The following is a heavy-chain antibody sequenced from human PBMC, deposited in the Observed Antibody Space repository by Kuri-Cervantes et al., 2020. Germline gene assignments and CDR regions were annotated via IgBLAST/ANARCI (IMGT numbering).Heavy chain of an antibody. V-gene: IGHV3-30*03. CDR1: GFTFSSYG. CDR2: ISYDGSNK. CDR3: ARERSSSWSMSYYYYYYGMDV. D-gene: IGHD6-13*01. Sequence: LSLTCAASGFTFSSYGMHWVRQAPGKGLEWVAVISYDGSNKYYADSVKGRFTISRDDSKNTLYLQMNSLRAEDTAVYYCARERSSSWSMSYYYYYYGMDVWGQGTTVTVSS. J-gene: IGHJ6*02.